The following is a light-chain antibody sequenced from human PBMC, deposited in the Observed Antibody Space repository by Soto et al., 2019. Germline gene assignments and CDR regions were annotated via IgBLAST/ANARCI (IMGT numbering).Light chain of an antibody. CDR3: TSYTSSSTLV. Sequence: QFVLTQPASVSGSPGQSITISCTGTSSDVGGYNYVSWHQQHPGKAPKLMIYDVSNRPSGVSNRFSGSKSGNTASLTISGLQAEDEADYYCTSYTSSSTLVFGGGTKVTVL. J-gene: IGLJ2*01. V-gene: IGLV2-14*01. CDR1: SSDVGGYNY. CDR2: DVS.